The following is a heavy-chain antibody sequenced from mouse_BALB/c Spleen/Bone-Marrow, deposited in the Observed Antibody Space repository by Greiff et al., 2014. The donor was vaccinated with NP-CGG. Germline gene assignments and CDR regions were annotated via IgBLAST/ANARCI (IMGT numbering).Heavy chain of an antibody. CDR1: GYSFTGYF. CDR2: INPDNGDT. J-gene: IGHJ2*01. CDR3: ARSDFYFDY. Sequence: VQLQQPGPDLVKPGASVKMSCKASGYSFTGYFMNWVMQSHGKSLGWIGRINPDNGDTFYNQKFKGKATLTVDRSSNTAHMDLRSLASEDSAVYYCARSDFYFDYWGQGTTLTVSS. D-gene: IGHD2-13*01. V-gene: IGHV1-20*02.